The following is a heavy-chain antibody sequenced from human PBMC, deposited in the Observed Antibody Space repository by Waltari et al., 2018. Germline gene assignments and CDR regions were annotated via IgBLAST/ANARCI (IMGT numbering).Heavy chain of an antibody. CDR1: GSTLTSYS. Sequence: EVQLVESGGGLVQPGGSLRLACAVSGSTLTSYSMNWVRQAPGKRLEWILTVDTRGTSNYYADSVKGRFTVSRVNAKMSMYLEMDSLRAKDTAVYYCARWRSHQSELDSWGQGTLVTVSS. CDR3: ARWRSHQSELDS. D-gene: IGHD1-26*01. V-gene: IGHV3-21*01. J-gene: IGHJ4*02. CDR2: VDTRGTSN.